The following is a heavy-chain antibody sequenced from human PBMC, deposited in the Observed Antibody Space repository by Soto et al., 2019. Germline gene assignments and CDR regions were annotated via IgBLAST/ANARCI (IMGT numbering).Heavy chain of an antibody. D-gene: IGHD3-22*01. CDR2: INHSGST. CDR3: ARRLYYDSSGFEGGGMDV. V-gene: IGHV4-34*01. CDR1: RGSFRGYS. Sequence: PSEPLSPSCPVYRGSFRGYSWSWIRQPPGGGREWIGEINHSGSTNYNPSLKSRVTISVDTSKNQFSLKLSSVTAADTAVYYCARRLYYDSSGFEGGGMDVWGQGTTVTVS. J-gene: IGHJ6*02.